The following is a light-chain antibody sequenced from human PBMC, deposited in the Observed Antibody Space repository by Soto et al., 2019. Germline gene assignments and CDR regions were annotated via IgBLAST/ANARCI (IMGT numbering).Light chain of an antibody. CDR3: TSHAGNYNFPYV. Sequence: QSVLTQPRSVSGSPGQSVTISCTGTSSDVGGYNFVSWYQHHPGKAPKLMIYEVTKRPSGVPDRFSGSKSGNTASLTVSGLQAEDEADYYCTSHAGNYNFPYVFGTGTKVNVL. CDR2: EVT. J-gene: IGLJ1*01. CDR1: SSDVGGYNF. V-gene: IGLV2-11*01.